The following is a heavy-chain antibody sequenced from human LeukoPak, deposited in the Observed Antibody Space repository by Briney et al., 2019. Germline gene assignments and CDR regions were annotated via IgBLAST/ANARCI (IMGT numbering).Heavy chain of an antibody. J-gene: IGHJ4*02. D-gene: IGHD6-19*01. CDR3: TRNTSGWSHPWFDY. Sequence: ASVKVSCKASVHTFTAYYMHWVRPAPGQGLEWMGWINPNSGDTKYAQNFQDRVTMTRDTSISTAYMELSSLRSDDTAVYYCTRNTSGWSHPWFDYWGQGTLVTIPS. V-gene: IGHV1-2*02. CDR1: VHTFTAYY. CDR2: INPNSGDT.